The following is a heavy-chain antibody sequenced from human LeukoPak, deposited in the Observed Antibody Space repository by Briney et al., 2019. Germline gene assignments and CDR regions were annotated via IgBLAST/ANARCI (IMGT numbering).Heavy chain of an antibody. CDR1: GYTFTSYY. Sequence: GASVKVSCKASGYTFTSYYMHWVRQAPGQGLEWMGIINPSGGSTSYAQKFQGRVTMTRDTSTSTVYMELSSLRSEDMAVYYCARDRAVTSLPGYYFDYWGQGTLVTVSS. CDR3: ARDRAVTSLPGYYFDY. D-gene: IGHD4-17*01. V-gene: IGHV1-46*01. J-gene: IGHJ4*02. CDR2: INPSGGST.